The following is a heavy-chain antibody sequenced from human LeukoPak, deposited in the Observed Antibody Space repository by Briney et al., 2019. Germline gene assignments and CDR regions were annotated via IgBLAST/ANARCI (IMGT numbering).Heavy chain of an antibody. CDR2: IYSGGST. D-gene: IGHD4-23*01. CDR3: ARANLYGGNTDWFDP. V-gene: IGHV3-53*01. J-gene: IGHJ5*02. Sequence: PEGSLRLSCAASGFTVSSNYMSWVHQAPGKGLEWVSVIYSGGSTYYADSVKGRFTISRDNSKNTLYLQMNSLRAEDTAVYYCARANLYGGNTDWFDPWGQGTLVTVSS. CDR1: GFTVSSNY.